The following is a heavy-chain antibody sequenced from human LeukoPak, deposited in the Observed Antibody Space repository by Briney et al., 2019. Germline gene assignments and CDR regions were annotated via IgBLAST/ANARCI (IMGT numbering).Heavy chain of an antibody. Sequence: GGSLRLSCAASGFTFSTYVMHWVRQAPGKGLEWVALISSDGTNKYYGDSLKGRFTISRDNSKNTLYLQMNTLRAEGTAVYYCAILTGGWFPNPNWGQGTLVTVSS. V-gene: IGHV3-30*04. CDR3: AILTGGWFPNPN. CDR1: GFTFSTYV. J-gene: IGHJ4*02. CDR2: ISSDGTNK. D-gene: IGHD7-27*01.